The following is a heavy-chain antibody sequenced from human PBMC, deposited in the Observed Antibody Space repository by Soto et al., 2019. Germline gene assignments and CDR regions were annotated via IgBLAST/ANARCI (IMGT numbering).Heavy chain of an antibody. J-gene: IGHJ6*02. Sequence: QVQLQESGPGLVKPSETLSLSCTVSGGSISSYYWSWFRQSPGKRMEWIGYVHHSWGSSYNPSLRXXVXXSLDTSKSQSPLKVTSVTATDTAVYYCARQGFGPLHGLVDVWGQGTTVTVSS. CDR3: ARQGFGPLHGLVDV. CDR2: VHHSWGS. CDR1: GGSISSYY. D-gene: IGHD3-10*01. V-gene: IGHV4-59*08.